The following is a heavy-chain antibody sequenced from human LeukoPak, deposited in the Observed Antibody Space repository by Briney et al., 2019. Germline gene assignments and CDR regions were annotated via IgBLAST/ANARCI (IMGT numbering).Heavy chain of an antibody. CDR3: ARVGSYGLYYYYYMDV. D-gene: IGHD5-18*01. Sequence: SETLSLTCTVSGGSSSSSSYYWGWIRQPPGKGLEWIGSIYYSGSTYYNPSLKSRVTISVDTSKNQFSLKLSSVTAADTAVYYCARVGSYGLYYYYYMDVWGKGTTVTVSS. CDR1: GGSSSSSSYY. J-gene: IGHJ6*03. CDR2: IYYSGST. V-gene: IGHV4-39*07.